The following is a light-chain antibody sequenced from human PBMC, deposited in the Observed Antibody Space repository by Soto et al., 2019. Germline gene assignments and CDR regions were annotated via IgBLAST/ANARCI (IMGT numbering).Light chain of an antibody. CDR1: SPDL. CDR2: EDT. CDR3: SSDSPTGVRL. Sequence: QSALTQPASVSGSPGQSFTISCTGSPDLVSWYQQHPGSAPKLLIDEDTKRPSAVSERFSGSRSGNTASLTISGLQADDEADYYCSSDSPTGVRLFGGGTKLTVL. J-gene: IGLJ2*01. V-gene: IGLV2-23*01.